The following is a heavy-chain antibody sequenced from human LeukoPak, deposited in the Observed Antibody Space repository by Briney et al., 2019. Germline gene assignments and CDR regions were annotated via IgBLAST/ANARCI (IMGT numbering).Heavy chain of an antibody. J-gene: IGHJ4*02. CDR2: LSAYNGNT. D-gene: IGHD6-19*01. CDR3: ARTKPRGGDIAVADDFDY. Sequence: ASVKVSCKASGYTFTSYGISWVPEAPGQGLEWRGWLSAYNGNTNYAQKLQGRVTMTTDTSTSTAYMELRSLRSDDTAVYYCARTKPRGGDIAVADDFDYWGQGTLVTVSS. CDR1: GYTFTSYG. V-gene: IGHV1-18*04.